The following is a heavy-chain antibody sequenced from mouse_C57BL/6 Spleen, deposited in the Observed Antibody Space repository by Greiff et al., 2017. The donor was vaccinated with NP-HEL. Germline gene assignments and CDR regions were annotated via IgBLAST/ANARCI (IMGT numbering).Heavy chain of an antibody. CDR3: ARSVIITTVAMDY. Sequence: QVQLQQPGAELVKPGASVKLSCKASGYTFTSYWMQWVKQRPGQGLEWIGEIDPSDSYTNYKQKFKGKATLTVDTSSSTAYMQLSSLTSEDSAVYYCARSVIITTVAMDYWGQGTSVTVSS. CDR2: IDPSDSYT. J-gene: IGHJ4*01. V-gene: IGHV1-50*01. CDR1: GYTFTSYW. D-gene: IGHD1-1*01.